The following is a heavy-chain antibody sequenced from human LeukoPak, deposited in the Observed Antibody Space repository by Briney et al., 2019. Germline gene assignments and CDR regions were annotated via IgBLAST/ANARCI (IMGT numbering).Heavy chain of an antibody. Sequence: GGSLRLSYAASGFTFSSYSMNWVRQAPGKGLGWVSSISSSSSYIYYEDSVKGRFTIYRDNDKHSLYLQMNSLRAEDTAVYYCARDFDYGDDSNDACDIWGQGTMVTVPS. D-gene: IGHD4-17*01. CDR3: ARDFDYGDDSNDACDI. V-gene: IGHV3-21*01. CDR1: GFTFSSYS. J-gene: IGHJ3*02. CDR2: ISSSSSYI.